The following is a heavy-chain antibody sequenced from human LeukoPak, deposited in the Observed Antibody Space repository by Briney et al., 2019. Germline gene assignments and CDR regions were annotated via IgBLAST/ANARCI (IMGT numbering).Heavy chain of an antibody. CDR1: GGSFSGYY. J-gene: IGHJ3*02. D-gene: IGHD1-1*01. Sequence: PSETLSLTCAVYGGSFSGYYWSWIRQPPGKGLEWIGEINHSGSTNYNPSLKSRVTISVDTSKNQFSLKLSSVTAADTAIYYCARDEGYPGPNAFDIWGRGTMVTVSS. CDR3: ARDEGYPGPNAFDI. V-gene: IGHV4-34*01. CDR2: INHSGST.